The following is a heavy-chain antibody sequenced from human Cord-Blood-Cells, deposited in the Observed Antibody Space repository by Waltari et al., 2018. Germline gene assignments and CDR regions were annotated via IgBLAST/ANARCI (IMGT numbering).Heavy chain of an antibody. CDR2: INPNSGGT. J-gene: IGHJ3*02. Sequence: QVQLVQSGAEVTKPGASVKVSCMASGYTFTGYYMHCVRQAPGRGIEWMGWINPNSGGTNYAQKLQGRVTMTRDTSISPAYMEMSRLRSDDTAVYYCATINSFDAFDIWGQGTMVTVSS. D-gene: IGHD1-20*01. CDR3: ATINSFDAFDI. CDR1: GYTFTGYY. V-gene: IGHV1-2*02.